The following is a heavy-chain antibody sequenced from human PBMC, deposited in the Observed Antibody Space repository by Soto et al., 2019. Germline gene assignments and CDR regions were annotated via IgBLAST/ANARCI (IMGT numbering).Heavy chain of an antibody. CDR2: INNDGGAT. J-gene: IGHJ5*02. V-gene: IGHV3-74*01. Sequence: GSLGLSCAASGFIFTGHWMHWVRQGPGKGLDWVSGINNDGGATFYADSVKGRFTISRDNSNNMVYLQMNSLGAEDSAVYYCGTVFDLWGHGTQVTVSS. CDR3: GTVFDL. CDR1: GFIFTGHW. D-gene: IGHD4-4*01.